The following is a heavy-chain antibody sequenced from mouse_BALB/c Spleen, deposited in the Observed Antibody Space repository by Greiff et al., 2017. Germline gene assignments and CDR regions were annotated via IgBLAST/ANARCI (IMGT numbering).Heavy chain of an antibody. CDR3: TRPTTGFAY. D-gene: IGHD1-1*01. CDR1: GYTFTDYE. Sequence: QVQLQQSGAELVRPGASVTLSCKASGYTFTDYEMHWVKQTPVHGLEWIGAIDPETGGTAYNQKFKGKATLTADKSSSTAYMELRSLTSEDSAVYYCTRPTTGFAYWGQGTLVTVSA. CDR2: IDPETGGT. V-gene: IGHV1-15*01. J-gene: IGHJ3*01.